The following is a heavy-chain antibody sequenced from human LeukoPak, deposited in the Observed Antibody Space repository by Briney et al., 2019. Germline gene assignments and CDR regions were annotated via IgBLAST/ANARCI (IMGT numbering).Heavy chain of an antibody. CDR2: MFYSGTT. V-gene: IGHV4-59*02. Sequence: SETLSLTYSVSGASVTSYYWTWIRQPPGKGLESIGYMFYSGTTNYSPSLKSRVTISMDTSKNQFSLKLTSVTAADTAVYYCARIMPSDYSTTPWGQGTLVTVSS. CDR1: GASVTSYY. D-gene: IGHD4-11*01. J-gene: IGHJ5*02. CDR3: ARIMPSDYSTTP.